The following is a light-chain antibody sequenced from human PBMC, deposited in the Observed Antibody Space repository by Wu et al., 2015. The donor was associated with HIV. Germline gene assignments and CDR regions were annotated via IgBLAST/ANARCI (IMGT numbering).Light chain of an antibody. J-gene: IGKJ1*01. CDR1: QSVSSSY. CDR2: GAS. CDR3: HQYNNWPPKST. Sequence: EIVLTQSPGTLSLSPGERATLSCRASQSVSSSYLAWYQQKPGQAPRLLIYGASSRATGIPDRFSGSGSGTDFTLTISRLEPEDFAVHYCHQYNNWPPKSTFGQGTKVEIK. V-gene: IGKV3-20*01.